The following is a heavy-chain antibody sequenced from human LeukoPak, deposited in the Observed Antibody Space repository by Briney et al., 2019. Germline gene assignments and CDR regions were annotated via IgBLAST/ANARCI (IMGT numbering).Heavy chain of an antibody. CDR3: AREGAYSGSSRLLYYYYGMDV. V-gene: IGHV1-8*01. CDR1: GYSFSNYD. CDR2: MNPNSGNT. Sequence: ASVKVSCKASGYSFSNYDIIWVRQATGQGLEWMGWMNPNSGNTGYAQKFQGRVTMTRNTSISTAYMELSSLRSEDTAVYYCAREGAYSGSSRLLYYYYGMDVWGQGTTVTVSS. J-gene: IGHJ6*02. D-gene: IGHD1-26*01.